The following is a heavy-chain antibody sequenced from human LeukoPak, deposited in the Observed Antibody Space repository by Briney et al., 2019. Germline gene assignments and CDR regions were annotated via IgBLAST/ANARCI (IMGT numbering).Heavy chain of an antibody. J-gene: IGHJ3*02. V-gene: IGHV1-69*05. CDR2: IIPIFGTA. CDR3: ARDPPYYDILTGYAFDI. D-gene: IGHD3-9*01. CDR1: GGTFSSYA. Sequence: GASVKVPCKASGGTFSSYAISWVRQAPGQGLEWMGGIIPIFGTANYAQKFQGRVTITTDKSTSTAYMELSSLRSEDTAVYYCARDPPYYDILTGYAFDIWGQGTMVTVSS.